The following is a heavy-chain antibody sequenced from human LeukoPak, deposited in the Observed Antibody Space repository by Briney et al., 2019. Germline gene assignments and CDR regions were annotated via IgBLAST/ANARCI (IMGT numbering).Heavy chain of an antibody. V-gene: IGHV4-39*07. Sequence: SETLSLTCTVSGGSISSSSYYWGWIRQPPGKGLEWIGSIYYSGSTNYNPSLRSRVTISVDTSKNQFSLKLSSVTAADTAVYYCARVVRITIFGVVTTYYYYYMDVWGKGTTVTVSS. CDR3: ARVVRITIFGVVTTYYYYYMDV. CDR2: IYYSGST. CDR1: GGSISSSSYY. D-gene: IGHD3-3*01. J-gene: IGHJ6*03.